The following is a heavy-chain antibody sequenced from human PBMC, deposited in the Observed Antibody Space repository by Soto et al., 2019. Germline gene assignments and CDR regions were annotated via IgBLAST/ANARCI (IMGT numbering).Heavy chain of an antibody. D-gene: IGHD3-16*01. CDR2: ISGNGLYT. J-gene: IGHJ6*02. V-gene: IGHV3-11*06. Sequence: QEQLVESGGGLVKPGGSLRLSCALSGFTVSDHYLTWIRQAPGRGLEWIAYISGNGLYTNYADSVKGRFIISRDIAQNSLWLQINRLRVEDTAVYYCARSSGWRQVVDYKYGLDVWGQVTAVTVSS. CDR1: GFTVSDHY. CDR3: ARSSGWRQVVDYKYGLDV.